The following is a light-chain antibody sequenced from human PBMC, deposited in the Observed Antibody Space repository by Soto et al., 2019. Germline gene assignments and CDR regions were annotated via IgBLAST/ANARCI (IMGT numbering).Light chain of an antibody. V-gene: IGKV3-15*01. CDR2: GAS. CDR3: QQYNDWPRT. CDR1: QSVSSN. J-gene: IGKJ1*01. Sequence: EIVMTQSPATLSVSPGERATLPCRASQSVSSNLAWYQQKPGQVPRLLIYGASIRATGIPARFSGSGSGTEFTLTISSLQSEDFAVYYCQQYNDWPRTFGQGTKVEIK.